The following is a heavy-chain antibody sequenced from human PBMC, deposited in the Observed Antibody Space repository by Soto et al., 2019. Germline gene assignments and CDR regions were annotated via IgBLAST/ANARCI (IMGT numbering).Heavy chain of an antibody. CDR2: IIPILGIA. CDR1: GGTFSSYT. Sequence: QVQLVKSGAEVKKPGSSVKVSCKASGGTFSSYTISWVRQAPGQGLEWMGRIIPILGIANYAQKFQGRVTSTADKSTSTAYMELSSLRSEDTAVYYCARDGIAAAGNEYFQHWGQGTLVTVSS. V-gene: IGHV1-69*08. D-gene: IGHD6-13*01. J-gene: IGHJ1*01. CDR3: ARDGIAAAGNEYFQH.